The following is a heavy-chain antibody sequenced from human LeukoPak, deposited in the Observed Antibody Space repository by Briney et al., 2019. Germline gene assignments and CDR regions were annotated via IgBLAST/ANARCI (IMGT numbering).Heavy chain of an antibody. Sequence: PGGSLRLSCTASGFAFSSYWMNWVRQAPGKGLEWVANIKQDGTEKYYVDSVKGRFTISRDNAKNSLYLQMNSLRAEDTAVYYCARDLWIGEGGNWFDPWGQGTLVTVSS. CDR1: GFAFSSYW. D-gene: IGHD2-2*03. CDR3: ARDLWIGEGGNWFDP. CDR2: IKQDGTEK. J-gene: IGHJ5*02. V-gene: IGHV3-7*01.